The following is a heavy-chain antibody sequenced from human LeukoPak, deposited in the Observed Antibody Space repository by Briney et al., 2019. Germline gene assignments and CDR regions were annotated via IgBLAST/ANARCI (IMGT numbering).Heavy chain of an antibody. J-gene: IGHJ4*02. CDR1: GGSISSGSYY. CDR3: ARVKGPYGDYVFDY. Sequence: KSSETLSLTCTVSGGSISSGSYYWSWIRQPAGKGLEWIGRIYTSGSTNYNPSLKSRVTISVDTSKNQFSLKLSPVTAADTAVYYCARVKGPYGDYVFDYWGQGTLVTVSS. CDR2: IYTSGST. D-gene: IGHD4-17*01. V-gene: IGHV4-61*02.